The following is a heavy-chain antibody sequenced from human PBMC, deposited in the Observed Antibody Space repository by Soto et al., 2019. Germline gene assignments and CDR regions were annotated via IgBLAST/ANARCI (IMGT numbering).Heavy chain of an antibody. CDR3: AREGGIVGATAADY. Sequence: SETLSLTCTVSGGSISSCGYYWRWIRQHPGKGPELIGYISYSGSTYYNPSLKSRVTISVDTSKNQFSLKLGSVTAADTAVYYCAREGGIVGATAADYWGQGTLVTVSS. CDR1: GGSISSCGYY. J-gene: IGHJ4*02. D-gene: IGHD1-26*01. V-gene: IGHV4-31*03. CDR2: ISYSGST.